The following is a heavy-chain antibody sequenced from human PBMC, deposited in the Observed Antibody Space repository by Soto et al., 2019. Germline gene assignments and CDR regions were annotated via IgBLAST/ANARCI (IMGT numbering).Heavy chain of an antibody. D-gene: IGHD2-15*01. J-gene: IGHJ6*02. V-gene: IGHV3-30*18. CDR3: AKDPLKWSNYYYYGMDV. CDR2: ISYDGSNK. Sequence: QVQLVESGGGVVQPGRSLRLPCAASGFTFSSYGMHWVRQAPGKGLEWVAVISYDGSNKYYADSVKGRFTISRDNSKNTLYLQMNSLRAEDTAVYYCAKDPLKWSNYYYYGMDVWGQGTTVTVSS. CDR1: GFTFSSYG.